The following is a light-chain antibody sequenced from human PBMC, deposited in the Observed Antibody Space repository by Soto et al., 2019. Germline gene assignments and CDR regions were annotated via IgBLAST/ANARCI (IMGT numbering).Light chain of an antibody. Sequence: EIVLTQSPGTLYLSPGERATLSCRASQSVSSSYLAWYQQKPGQAPRLLIYGASSRATGIPDRFSGSGSGTDFTLTISRLEPEDFAVYYCHQYGGSPRTLGQGTKVEIK. CDR3: HQYGGSPRT. V-gene: IGKV3-20*01. CDR2: GAS. CDR1: QSVSSSY. J-gene: IGKJ1*01.